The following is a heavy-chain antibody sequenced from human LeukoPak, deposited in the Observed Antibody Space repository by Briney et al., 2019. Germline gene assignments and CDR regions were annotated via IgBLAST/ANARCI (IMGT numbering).Heavy chain of an antibody. CDR1: GGSISSSSYY. CDR2: IYYSGST. D-gene: IGHD6-13*01. J-gene: IGHJ3*02. CDR3: ASRFRIAAAGPDAFDI. Sequence: SETLSLTCTVSGGSISSSSYYWGCIRQPPGKGLEWIGSIYYSGSTYYNPSLKSRVTISVDTSKNQFSLKLSSVTAADTAVYYCASRFRIAAAGPDAFDIWGQGTMVTVSS. V-gene: IGHV4-39*01.